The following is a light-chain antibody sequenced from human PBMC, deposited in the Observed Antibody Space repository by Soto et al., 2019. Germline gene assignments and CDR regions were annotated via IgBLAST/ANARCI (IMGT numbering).Light chain of an antibody. CDR3: SSYAGSNNLV. CDR2: EVS. CDR1: SSDVGGYNY. J-gene: IGLJ2*01. V-gene: IGLV2-8*01. Sequence: ALTQPPSASGSPGQSVTISCTGISSDVGGYNYVSWYQQHPGKAPKLMIYEVSKRPSGVPDRFSGSKSGNTASLTVSGLQAEDEADYYCSSYAGSNNLVFGGGTQLTVL.